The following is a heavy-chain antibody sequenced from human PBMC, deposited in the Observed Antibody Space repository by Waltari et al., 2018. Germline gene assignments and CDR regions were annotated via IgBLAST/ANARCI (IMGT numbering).Heavy chain of an antibody. D-gene: IGHD4-17*01. J-gene: IGHJ4*02. Sequence: QVQLVQSGAEVKKPGSSVKVSCKTSGGTFSSYAISWVREAPGQGLEWMVRIIPIFGTTKYAQKFQDRVTITADESTSTAYMEMSSLRSEDTAVYYCARGPYTVTTEGFDYWGQGTLVTVSS. CDR2: IIPIFGTT. CDR1: GGTFSSYA. V-gene: IGHV1-69*15. CDR3: ARGPYTVTTEGFDY.